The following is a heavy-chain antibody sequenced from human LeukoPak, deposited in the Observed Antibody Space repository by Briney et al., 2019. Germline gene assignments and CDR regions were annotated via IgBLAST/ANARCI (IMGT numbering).Heavy chain of an antibody. CDR2: IIPIFGTA. CDR3: ARATGYNFGSFDY. D-gene: IGHD5-24*01. Sequence: GASVKVSCKASGGTFNSYAISWVRQAPGQGLEWMGGIIPIFGTANYAQKFQGRVTITADESTSTAYMELSSLRSEDTAVYFCARATGYNFGSFDYWGQGTLVTVSS. CDR1: GGTFNSYA. V-gene: IGHV1-69*01. J-gene: IGHJ4*02.